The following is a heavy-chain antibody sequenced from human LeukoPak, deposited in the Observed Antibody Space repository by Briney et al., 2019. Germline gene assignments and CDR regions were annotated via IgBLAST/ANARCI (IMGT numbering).Heavy chain of an antibody. J-gene: IGHJ5*02. CDR3: ARSFWSGYYIIQNWFDP. D-gene: IGHD3-3*01. Sequence: SVKVSCKASGGTFSSYAISWVRQAPGQELEWMGGIIPIFGTANYAQKFQGRVTITADESTSTAYMELSSLRSEDTAVYYCARSFWSGYYIIQNWFDPWGQGTLVTVSS. V-gene: IGHV1-69*13. CDR1: GGTFSSYA. CDR2: IIPIFGTA.